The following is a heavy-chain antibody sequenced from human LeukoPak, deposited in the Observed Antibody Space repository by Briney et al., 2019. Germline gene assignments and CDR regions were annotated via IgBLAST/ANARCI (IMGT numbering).Heavy chain of an antibody. J-gene: IGHJ4*02. CDR2: IYYNGNT. V-gene: IGHV4-59*01. Sequence: SETLSLTCTVSGDSISSFYWSWIRQPPGKGLEWIGYIYYNGNTNSNPSLKSRVTISVDTSKNQFSLKLSSVTAADTAVYYCARASGSGNPWFPWGFWGQGTLVTVSS. D-gene: IGHD2-15*01. CDR3: ARASGSGNPWFPWGF. CDR1: GDSISSFY.